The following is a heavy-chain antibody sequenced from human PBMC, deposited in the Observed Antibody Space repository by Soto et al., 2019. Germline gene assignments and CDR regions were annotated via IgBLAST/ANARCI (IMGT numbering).Heavy chain of an antibody. V-gene: IGHV1-18*04. Sequence: ASLKVSCKASGYTFTSYGISWVRQAPGQGLEWMGWISAYDGNTNYAQKLQGRVTMTTDTSTSTAYMELRSLRSDDTAVYYCARDPWSGYYTQGGMDVWGQGTTVTVSS. CDR3: ARDPWSGYYTQGGMDV. D-gene: IGHD3-3*01. CDR1: GYTFTSYG. CDR2: ISAYDGNT. J-gene: IGHJ6*02.